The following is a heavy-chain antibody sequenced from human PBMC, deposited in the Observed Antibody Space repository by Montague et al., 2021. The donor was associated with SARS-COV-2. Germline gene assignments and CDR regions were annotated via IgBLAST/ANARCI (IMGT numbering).Heavy chain of an antibody. CDR1: GFTFSSYE. CDR2: ISSSGSTI. D-gene: IGHD3-22*01. J-gene: IGHJ5*02. Sequence: SLRLSWSASGFTFSSYEMNWVRQAPGKGLEWVSYISSSGSTIYYADSVKGRFTISRDNAKNSLYLQMNSLRAEDTAVYYCARSPVVRRITMIVVVPGRFDPWGQGTLVTVSS. V-gene: IGHV3-48*03. CDR3: ARSPVVRRITMIVVVPGRFDP.